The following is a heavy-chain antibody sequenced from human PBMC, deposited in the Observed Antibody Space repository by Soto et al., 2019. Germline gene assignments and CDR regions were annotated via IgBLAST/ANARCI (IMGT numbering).Heavy chain of an antibody. CDR3: AKDLGGSCFF. CDR2: ISGSGGST. D-gene: IGHD2-15*01. J-gene: IGHJ4*02. CDR1: GFTFSSYA. Sequence: EVQLLESGGGLVQPGGSLRLSCAASGFTFSSYAMSWVRQAPGKGLEWVSAISGSGGSTYYADSVKGRFTISRDNSKNTLYQQMSSRRAEDTAVYYCAKDLGGSCFFGGQGTLVTVSS. V-gene: IGHV3-23*01.